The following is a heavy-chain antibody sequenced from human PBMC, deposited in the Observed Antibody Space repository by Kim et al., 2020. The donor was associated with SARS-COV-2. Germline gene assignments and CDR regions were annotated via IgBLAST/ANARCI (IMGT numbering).Heavy chain of an antibody. CDR3: ARGSNSAFDI. D-gene: IGHD4-4*01. V-gene: IGHV6-1*01. CDR2: LYN. Sequence: LYNDYAFSVKARITIRPDTSHNQFSLQLNSMTPEDTAVYYCARGSNSAFDIWGQGTVVTVSS. J-gene: IGHJ3*02.